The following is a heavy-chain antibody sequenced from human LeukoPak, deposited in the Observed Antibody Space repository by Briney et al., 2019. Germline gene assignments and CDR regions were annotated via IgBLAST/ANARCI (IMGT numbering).Heavy chain of an antibody. CDR3: ARFPMVAVAYRYYYMDV. J-gene: IGHJ6*03. D-gene: IGHD3-22*01. Sequence: PSETLSLTCAVYGGSFSGYYWSWIRQSPGKGLEWIGEINHSGSANYNPSLKSRVTMSVDTSKNQFSLKLSSVTAADTAVYYCARFPMVAVAYRYYYMDVWGKGTTVTVSS. CDR2: INHSGSA. V-gene: IGHV4-34*01. CDR1: GGSFSGYY.